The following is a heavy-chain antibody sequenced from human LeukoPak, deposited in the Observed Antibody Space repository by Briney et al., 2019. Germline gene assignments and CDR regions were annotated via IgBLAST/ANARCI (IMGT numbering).Heavy chain of an antibody. CDR1: GYTFTSYG. Sequence: GASVKVSYKASGYTFTSYGISWVRQAPGQGLVWMGWISAYNGNTNYAQKLQGRVTMTTDTSTSTAYMELRSLRSDDTAVYYCARGVLRYFDWPVWYYFDYWGQGTLVTVSS. CDR3: ARGVLRYFDWPVWYYFDY. CDR2: ISAYNGNT. J-gene: IGHJ4*02. V-gene: IGHV1-18*01. D-gene: IGHD3-9*01.